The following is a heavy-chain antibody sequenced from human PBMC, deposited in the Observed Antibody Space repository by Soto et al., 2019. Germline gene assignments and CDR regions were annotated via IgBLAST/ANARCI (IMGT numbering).Heavy chain of an antibody. CDR2: ISVGGSTT. V-gene: IGHV3-11*01. CDR1: GFRFSDHY. CDR3: AGDPYYYASGF. J-gene: IGHJ4*02. D-gene: IGHD3-10*01. Sequence: QVELVESGGGLVEPGGSLRLSCAASGFRFSDHYMTWIRQAPGKGLAWVSKISVGGSTTYYADSVKGRFTVSRDNAKNSLYLQMNSLRAEDTAVYYCAGDPYYYASGFWGQGTLVTVSS.